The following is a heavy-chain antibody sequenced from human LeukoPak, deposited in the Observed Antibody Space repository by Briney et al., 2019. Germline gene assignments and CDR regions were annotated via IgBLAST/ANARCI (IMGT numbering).Heavy chain of an antibody. D-gene: IGHD2-2*01. Sequence: ASVKVSCKASGYTFTGYYMHWVRQAPGQGLGWMGWINPNSGGTNYAQKFQGRVTMTRDTSISTAYMELSRLRSDDTAVYYCARDAGDIVVVPAARNYFDYWGQGTLVTVSS. CDR2: INPNSGGT. J-gene: IGHJ4*02. CDR3: ARDAGDIVVVPAARNYFDY. CDR1: GYTFTGYY. V-gene: IGHV1-2*02.